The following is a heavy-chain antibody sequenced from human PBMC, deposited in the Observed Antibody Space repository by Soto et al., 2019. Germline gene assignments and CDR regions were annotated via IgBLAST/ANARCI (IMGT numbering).Heavy chain of an antibody. CDR1: GGSISSYY. Sequence: SETLSLTCTVSGGSISSYYWSWIRQPPGKGLEWIGYMYNTGSTYYNPSPKSRVTISVDRSKNQFSLKLSSVTAADTAVYYCARGPPHVWGQGTLVTVSS. CDR2: MYNTGST. V-gene: IGHV4-59*12. J-gene: IGHJ4*02. D-gene: IGHD3-16*01. CDR3: ARGPPHV.